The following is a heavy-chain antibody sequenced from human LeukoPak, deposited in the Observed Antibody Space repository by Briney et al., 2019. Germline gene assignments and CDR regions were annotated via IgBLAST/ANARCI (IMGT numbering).Heavy chain of an antibody. V-gene: IGHV3-53*01. CDR2: IYSGGST. Sequence: PGGSLRLSCAASGFTVSSNYMSWVRQAPGKGLEWVSVIYSGGSTYYADSVKGRFTISRDNSKNTLYLQMNSLRAEDTAVYYCARVAVVGTEGMDVWGQGTTVTVSS. CDR3: ARVAVVGTEGMDV. D-gene: IGHD6-19*01. CDR1: GFTVSSNY. J-gene: IGHJ6*02.